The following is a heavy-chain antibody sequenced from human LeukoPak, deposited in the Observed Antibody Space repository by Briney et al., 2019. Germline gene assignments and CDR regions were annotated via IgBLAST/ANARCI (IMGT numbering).Heavy chain of an antibody. D-gene: IGHD3-3*01. Sequence: GGSLRLSCVASGITFRIYGMHWVRQAPGKGLEWVAFIRYDGSNKYYADSVKGRFTISRDNSKNTLYLQMNSLRAEDTAVYYCARDTRFLEWLLSYMDVWGKGTTVTVSS. J-gene: IGHJ6*03. CDR2: IRYDGSNK. CDR3: ARDTRFLEWLLSYMDV. V-gene: IGHV3-30*02. CDR1: GITFRIYG.